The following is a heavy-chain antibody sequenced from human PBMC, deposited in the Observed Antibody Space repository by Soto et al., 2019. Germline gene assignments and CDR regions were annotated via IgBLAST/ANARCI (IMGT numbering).Heavy chain of an antibody. CDR1: GGSFSGYY. V-gene: IGHV4-34*01. J-gene: IGHJ5*02. D-gene: IGHD4-17*01. CDR3: AGGRLRWGWFDP. CDR2: INHSGST. Sequence: PSETLSLTCAVYGGSFSGYYWSWIRQPPGKGLEWIEEINHSGSTNYNPSLKSRVTISVDTSKNQFSLKLSSVTAADTAVYYCAGGRLRWGWFDPWGQGTLVTVSS.